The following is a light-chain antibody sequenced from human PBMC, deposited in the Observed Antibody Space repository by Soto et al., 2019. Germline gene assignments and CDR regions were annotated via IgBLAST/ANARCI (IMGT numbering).Light chain of an antibody. Sequence: DIQMTQSPSSVSASVGDRVTITCRASQGISSWVAWYQQKPGKAPNLLIYAASSLQSGVPSRFSCSGSGTEFTLPISSLQPEDFATYYCQQADTFPLTFGGGTKVEIK. V-gene: IGKV1-12*01. CDR2: AAS. CDR3: QQADTFPLT. J-gene: IGKJ4*01. CDR1: QGISSW.